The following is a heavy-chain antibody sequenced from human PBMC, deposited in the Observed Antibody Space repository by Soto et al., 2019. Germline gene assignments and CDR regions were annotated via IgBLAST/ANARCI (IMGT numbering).Heavy chain of an antibody. V-gene: IGHV1-18*04. D-gene: IGHD4-17*01. CDR1: ASTFTGYT. CDR3: ARGTVTSRRWFGP. Sequence: QVHLVQSGTEVKEPGASVKVSCKASASTFTGYTINWVRQAPGQGLEWMGRISTFNGNTKYAGNFEGRVTMTTNTSTTTAYMELMSLTFDDTAVYFCARGTVTSRRWFGPWGQRTLVSVSS. J-gene: IGHJ5*02. CDR2: ISTFNGNT.